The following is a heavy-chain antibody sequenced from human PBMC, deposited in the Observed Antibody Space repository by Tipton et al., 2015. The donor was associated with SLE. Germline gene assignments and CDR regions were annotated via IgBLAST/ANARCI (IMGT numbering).Heavy chain of an antibody. J-gene: IGHJ4*02. CDR2: ISAYNGNT. D-gene: IGHD6-13*01. CDR3: ARDVPASGSHLLDS. V-gene: IGHV1-18*04. CDR1: GYIFSDYH. Sequence: QVQLVQSGAEVKKPGASVRVSCRGSGYIFSDYHMHWVRQAPGQGLEWMGWISAYNGNTDYAQKLRGRVTVTTDTSTNTAYLELRSLTSDDTALYYCARDVPASGSHLLDSWGQGTLVTVSS.